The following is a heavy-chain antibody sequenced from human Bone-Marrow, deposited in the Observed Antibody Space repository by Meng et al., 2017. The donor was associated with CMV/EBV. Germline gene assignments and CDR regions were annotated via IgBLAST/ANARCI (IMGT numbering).Heavy chain of an antibody. Sequence: GESLKISCAASGFTFSGSAMHWVRQASGKGLEWVGRIRSKANSYATAYAASVKGRFTISRDDSKNTAYLQMNSLKTEDTAVYYCTRHTGYCSGGSCYPDDPWGQGNLVTVSS. CDR3: TRHTGYCSGGSCYPDDP. D-gene: IGHD2-15*01. J-gene: IGHJ5*02. V-gene: IGHV3-73*01. CDR2: IRSKANSYAT. CDR1: GFTFSGSA.